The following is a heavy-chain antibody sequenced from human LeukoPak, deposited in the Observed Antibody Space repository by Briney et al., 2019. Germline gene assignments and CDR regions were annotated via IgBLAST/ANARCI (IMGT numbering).Heavy chain of an antibody. CDR3: AGETIMIFGVGLGYFDL. CDR1: GGSITSHY. CDR2: MHSNGRT. Sequence: SETLSLTCTVSGGSITSHYWSWIRQAPGKGLEWVGHMHSNGRTNYKSSLQSRVTISLDTSRNQFSLKMTSVPAADTAVYFCAGETIMIFGVGLGYFDLWGRGTLVTVSS. D-gene: IGHD3-3*01. J-gene: IGHJ2*01. V-gene: IGHV4-59*11.